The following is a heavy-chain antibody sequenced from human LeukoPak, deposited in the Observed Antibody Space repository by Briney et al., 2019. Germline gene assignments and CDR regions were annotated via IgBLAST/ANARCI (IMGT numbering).Heavy chain of an antibody. CDR3: ARVAGYLPTRWFDP. Sequence: SETLSLTSAVYAVSFSGFYWRWIRHVPGKGLEWIGEINYTGSTFYNPSLKSRVTISVDTSQNQFFLLLTSVTAADTAVYYCARVAGYLPTRWFDPWGQGTHVTVSS. D-gene: IGHD5-12*01. CDR2: INYTGST. CDR1: AVSFSGFY. V-gene: IGHV4-34*01. J-gene: IGHJ5*02.